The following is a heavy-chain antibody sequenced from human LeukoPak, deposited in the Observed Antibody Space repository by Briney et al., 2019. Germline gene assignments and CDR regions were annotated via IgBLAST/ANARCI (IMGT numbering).Heavy chain of an antibody. V-gene: IGHV4-31*03. D-gene: IGHD3-22*01. CDR1: GGSISSGGYY. J-gene: IGHJ2*01. Sequence: SETLSLTCTVSGGSISSGGYYWSWIRQHPGKGLDWIGYIYYSGSTYYNPSLKSRVTISVDRSKNQFSLKLSSVTAADTAVYYCARRNHYYDSSGYYYRYFDLWGRGTLVTVSS. CDR2: IYYSGST. CDR3: ARRNHYYDSSGYYYRYFDL.